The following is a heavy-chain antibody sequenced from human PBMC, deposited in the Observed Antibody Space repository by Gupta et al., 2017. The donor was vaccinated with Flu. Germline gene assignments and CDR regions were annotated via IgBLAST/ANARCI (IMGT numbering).Heavy chain of an antibody. CDR3: GRVDRSWYGDKDYYSYLDV. V-gene: IGHV1-69*01. D-gene: IGHD3-10*01. J-gene: IGHJ6*03. CDR2: FTPVVDTS. CDR1: GSSFRTYA. Sequence: QVQRVQPGAGLKKPGSSVKVSCKASGSSFRTYASNWLRQAPAQGLEWMGGFTPVVDTSNLGQKFQGRVTLSADESRNTAYMEWNSLRFDDTAVYYCGRVDRSWYGDKDYYSYLDVWGKGTTVTVSS.